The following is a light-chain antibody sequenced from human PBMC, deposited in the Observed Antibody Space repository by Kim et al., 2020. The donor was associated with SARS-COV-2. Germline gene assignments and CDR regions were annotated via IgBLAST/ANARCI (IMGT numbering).Light chain of an antibody. CDR3: NSRDSSGYNVV. Sequence: SSELTQDPSVSVTLGQTVGITCQGDSLRSHYASWYRQKPGQAPILVIYDTDNRPSGIPDRFSGSSSGHTASLTITGAQAEDEADYYCNSRDSSGYNVVFGGGTQLTVL. CDR1: SLRSHY. V-gene: IGLV3-19*01. CDR2: DTD. J-gene: IGLJ2*01.